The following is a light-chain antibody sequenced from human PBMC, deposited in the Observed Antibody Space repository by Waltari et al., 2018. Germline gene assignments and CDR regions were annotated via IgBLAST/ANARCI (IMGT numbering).Light chain of an antibody. CDR2: GAS. V-gene: IGKV3-20*01. Sequence: EIVLTQSPGTLSLSQGDRATLSCRASQSVSRTLAWYQQKPGQAPSLLIYGASIRATGVPDRFSGSGSGTDFSLTISRLEPEDFAVYYCQHYVTLPVTFGQGTKVEIK. J-gene: IGKJ1*01. CDR1: QSVSRT. CDR3: QHYVTLPVT.